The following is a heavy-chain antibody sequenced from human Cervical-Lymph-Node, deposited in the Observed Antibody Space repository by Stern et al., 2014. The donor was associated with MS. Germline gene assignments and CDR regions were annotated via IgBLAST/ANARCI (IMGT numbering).Heavy chain of an antibody. J-gene: IGHJ5*02. Sequence: VQLVESGAEVKKPGSSVKVSCKASGGTFSSYAISWVRQAPGQGLEWMGGIIHIFGTANYAQKFQGRVTITADESTSTAYMELSSLRSEDTAVYYCARGSYYDSSGYYPNWFDPWGQGTLVTVSS. CDR2: IIHIFGTA. CDR3: ARGSYYDSSGYYPNWFDP. V-gene: IGHV1-69*01. CDR1: GGTFSSYA. D-gene: IGHD3-22*01.